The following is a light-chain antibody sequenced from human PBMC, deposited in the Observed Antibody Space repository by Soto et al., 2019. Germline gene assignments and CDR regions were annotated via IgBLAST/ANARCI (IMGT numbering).Light chain of an antibody. CDR3: DEYDSSSFT. CDR2: GAS. Sequence: EIVLTQSPGTLSLSPGERATLSCRASQSVSSSYLAWYQQKPGQAPRLLIYGASCRATGIPDRCSGSGSGTAFTLTSSRLEPDELAVYYCDEYDSSSFTFGPGTKVDIK. J-gene: IGKJ3*01. V-gene: IGKV3-20*01. CDR1: QSVSSSY.